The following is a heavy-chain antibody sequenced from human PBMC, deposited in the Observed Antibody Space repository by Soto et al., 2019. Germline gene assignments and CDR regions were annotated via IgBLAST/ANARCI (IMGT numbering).Heavy chain of an antibody. J-gene: IGHJ4*02. CDR2: IRSKAYGGTT. CDR1: GFTFGDYA. Sequence: GGSLRLSCTASGFTFGDYAVSWFRQAPGKGLEWVGFIRSKAYGGTTEFAASVKGRFTISRDDSTSIAYLQMNSLKTEDTAVYYCTRDQSRSGSYRANNDYWGQGTLVTVSS. CDR3: TRDQSRSGSYRANNDY. D-gene: IGHD1-26*01. V-gene: IGHV3-49*03.